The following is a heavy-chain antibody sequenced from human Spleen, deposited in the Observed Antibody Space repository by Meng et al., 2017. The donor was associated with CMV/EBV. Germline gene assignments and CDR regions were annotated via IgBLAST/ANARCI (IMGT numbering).Heavy chain of an antibody. CDR2: ISASGRSA. CDR3: ARDTGDYVGGAFDI. D-gene: IGHD4-17*01. CDR1: GLPFSNYA. Sequence: GGSLRLSCAASGLPFSNYAMHWVRQAPGEGPEWVSSISASGRSAYYADSVKGRFTISRDNSQNTVYLQMNSLRAEDTAVYYCARDTGDYVGGAFDIWGQGTMVTVSS. J-gene: IGHJ3*02. V-gene: IGHV3-23*01.